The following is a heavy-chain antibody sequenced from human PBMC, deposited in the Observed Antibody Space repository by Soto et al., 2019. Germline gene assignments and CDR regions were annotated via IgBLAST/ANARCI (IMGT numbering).Heavy chain of an antibody. CDR1: GFTVSNAW. V-gene: IGHV3-15*07. J-gene: IGHJ4*02. Sequence: EVQLVESGGGLVKLGGSLRLSCAASGFTVSNAWMNWVRQAPGKGLEWVGRIKSKPDGGTKDYAAPGKGKFTISRDDSKNTLYLPMNSLKTEDTAVYYGTTEFDSIGNNWGQGTLVTVAS. CDR2: IKSKPDGGTK. CDR3: TTEFDSIGNN. D-gene: IGHD3-9*01.